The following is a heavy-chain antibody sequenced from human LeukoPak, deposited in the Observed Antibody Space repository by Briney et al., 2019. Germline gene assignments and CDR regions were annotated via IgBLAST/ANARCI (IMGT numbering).Heavy chain of an antibody. D-gene: IGHD4-17*01. V-gene: IGHV3-33*05. J-gene: IGHJ6*02. CDR2: IKYDGSNE. CDR3: AREAAGDYVTDYGMDV. Sequence: GGSLRLSCAASGITFSGYAMHWVRQAPGKGLEWVSLIKYDGSNEYYADSVKGRFTVSRDDSKNTLYLQMNSLRAEDTAVYYCAREAAGDYVTDYGMDVWGQGTTVTVSS. CDR1: GITFSGYA.